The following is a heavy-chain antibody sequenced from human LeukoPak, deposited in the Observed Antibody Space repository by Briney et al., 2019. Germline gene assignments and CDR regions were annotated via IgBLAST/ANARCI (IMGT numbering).Heavy chain of an antibody. Sequence: GESLKISCKGSGYSFTSYWIGWVRQMPGKGLERMGIIYPGDSDTRYSPSFQGQVTISADKSISTAYLQWSSLKASDTAMYYCARHSGSYYNENWFDPWGQGTLVTVSS. J-gene: IGHJ5*02. CDR1: GYSFTSYW. CDR2: IYPGDSDT. D-gene: IGHD3-10*01. CDR3: ARHSGSYYNENWFDP. V-gene: IGHV5-51*01.